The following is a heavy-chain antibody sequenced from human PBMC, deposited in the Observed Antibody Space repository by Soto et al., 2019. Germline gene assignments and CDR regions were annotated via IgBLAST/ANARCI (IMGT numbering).Heavy chain of an antibody. V-gene: IGHV1-18*01. Sequence: AVKASCEASGYTFTSYGISWVRQAPGQGLEWMGWISAYNGNTNYAQKLQGRVTMTTDTSTSTAYMELRSLRSDDTAVYYCAIELPILGLVITRFYYWGQGTPITV. CDR2: ISAYNGNT. CDR3: AIELPILGLVITRFYY. J-gene: IGHJ4*02. D-gene: IGHD3-22*01. CDR1: GYTFTSYG.